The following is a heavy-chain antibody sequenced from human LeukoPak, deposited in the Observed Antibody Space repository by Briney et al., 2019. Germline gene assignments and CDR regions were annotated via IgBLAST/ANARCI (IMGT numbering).Heavy chain of an antibody. V-gene: IGHV3-7*05. CDR3: ARRRGDV. CDR1: GFTFSTYW. Sequence: GGSLRLSCAASGFTFSTYWMSWVRQAPGKGLEWVAILNQDGSEKHYVDSVKGRFTISRDNAENSLYLQMNSLGVEDTAIYYCARRRGDVWGQGTTVTVPS. J-gene: IGHJ6*02. CDR2: LNQDGSEK.